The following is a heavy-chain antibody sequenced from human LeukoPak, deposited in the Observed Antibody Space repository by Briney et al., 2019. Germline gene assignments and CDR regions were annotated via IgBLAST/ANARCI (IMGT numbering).Heavy chain of an antibody. J-gene: IGHJ4*02. V-gene: IGHV3-7*01. CDR2: IKQDGSEK. Sequence: PGGSLRLSCAASGFTFSSYWMSWVRQAPGKGLEWVANIKQDGSEKYYVDSVKGRFTISRDNAKNSLYLQMNSLRAEDTAVYYCARDVPYDSSGYYYVGDYWGQGTLVTVSS. CDR1: GFTFSSYW. CDR3: ARDVPYDSSGYYYVGDY. D-gene: IGHD3-22*01.